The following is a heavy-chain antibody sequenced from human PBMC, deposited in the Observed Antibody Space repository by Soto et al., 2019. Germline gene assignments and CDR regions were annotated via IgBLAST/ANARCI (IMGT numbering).Heavy chain of an antibody. CDR1: GYTVTSYY. Sequence: ASVKVSCKASGYTVTSYYMHWVRQAPGQGLEWMGIINPGGGSTSYAQKFQGRVTMTRDTSTSTVYMELSSLRSEDTAVYYCARERYYDFWSGYYPRANYGMDVWGQGTKVTVSS. D-gene: IGHD3-3*01. CDR3: ARERYYDFWSGYYPRANYGMDV. J-gene: IGHJ6*02. V-gene: IGHV1-46*01. CDR2: INPGGGST.